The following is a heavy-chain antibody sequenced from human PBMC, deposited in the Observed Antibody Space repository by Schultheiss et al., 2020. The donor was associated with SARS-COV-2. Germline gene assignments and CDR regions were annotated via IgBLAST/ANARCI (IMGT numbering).Heavy chain of an antibody. Sequence: SETLSLTCAVYGGSFSGYYWSWIRQPPGKGLEWIGYIYYSGSTNYNPSLKSRVTISVDTSKNQFSLKLSSVTAADTAVYYCARGVYDFWSAEGWFDPWGQGTLVTVSS. D-gene: IGHD3-3*01. CDR1: GGSFSGYY. J-gene: IGHJ5*02. V-gene: IGHV4-59*08. CDR2: IYYSGST. CDR3: ARGVYDFWSAEGWFDP.